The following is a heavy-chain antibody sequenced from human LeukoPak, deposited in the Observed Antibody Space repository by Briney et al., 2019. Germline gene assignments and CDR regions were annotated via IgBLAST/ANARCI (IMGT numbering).Heavy chain of an antibody. CDR1: GGSISSYY. CDR3: ARGPAFEQWTSVYCFDY. V-gene: IGHV4-59*01. D-gene: IGHD1/OR15-1a*01. CDR2: IYYSGST. J-gene: IGHJ4*02. Sequence: PSETLSLTCTVSGGSISSYYWSWIRQPPGKGLEWIGYIYYSGSTNYNPSLKSRVTISVDTSKNQFSLKLSSVTAADTAVYYCARGPAFEQWTSVYCFDYWGQGTLVTVSS.